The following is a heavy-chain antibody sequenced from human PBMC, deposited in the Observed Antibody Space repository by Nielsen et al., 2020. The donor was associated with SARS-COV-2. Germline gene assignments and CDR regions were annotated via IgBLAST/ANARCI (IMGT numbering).Heavy chain of an antibody. CDR1: GYTFTSYG. D-gene: IGHD4-17*01. J-gene: IGHJ4*02. CDR3: ARDLSDGDYDLFDY. Sequence: ASVKVSCKASGYTFTSYGISWVRQAPGQGLEWMGWISAYNGNTNYTQKLQGRVTMTTDTSTSTAYMELRSLRSDDTAVYYCARDLSDGDYDLFDYWGQGTLVTVSS. CDR2: ISAYNGNT. V-gene: IGHV1-18*01.